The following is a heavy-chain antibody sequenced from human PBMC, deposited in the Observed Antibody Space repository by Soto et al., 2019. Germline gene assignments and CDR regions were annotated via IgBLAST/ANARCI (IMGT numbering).Heavy chain of an antibody. CDR3: VARGMTYDFLSGPHPFDP. J-gene: IGHJ5*02. CDR1: NGSFTDYF. D-gene: IGHD3-3*01. Sequence: PSETLSLTCAAHNGSFTDYFWTFSRHAPFRWLEWIGEINHRGGATYNPSLRSRVTISIDTSKNHFSLSLRSLTAADTAVYYCVARGMTYDFLSGPHPFDPWGHGTLVTVSS. V-gene: IGHV4-34*01. CDR2: INHRGGA.